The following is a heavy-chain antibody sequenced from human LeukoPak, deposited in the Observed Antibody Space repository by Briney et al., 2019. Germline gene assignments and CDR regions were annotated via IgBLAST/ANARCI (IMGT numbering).Heavy chain of an antibody. V-gene: IGHV4-59*01. Sequence: SETLSLTCTVSGGSISSYYWRWIRQPPGKGLEWIGYIYYSGSTNYNPSLKSRVTISVDTSKNQFSLKLSSVTAADTAVYYCARIEDYGGNSVNYWGQGTLVTVSS. CDR1: GGSISSYY. J-gene: IGHJ4*02. D-gene: IGHD4-23*01. CDR2: IYYSGST. CDR3: ARIEDYGGNSVNY.